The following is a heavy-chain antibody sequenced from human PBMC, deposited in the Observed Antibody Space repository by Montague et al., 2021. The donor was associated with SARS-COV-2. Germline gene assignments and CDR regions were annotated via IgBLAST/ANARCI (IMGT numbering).Heavy chain of an antibody. CDR1: GGSISSGGSYY. CDR2: IHASGTT. J-gene: IGHJ6*02. V-gene: IGHV4-61*02. D-gene: IGHD3-16*01. Sequence: TLSLTCTVSGGSISSGGSYYWSWIWQPAGQGLEWIGRIHASGTTYYNPSLKGRVTISVDTSKNQFSLTLSSVTAADTAVYYCARQGRVVPPDDGGCYFYAMDVWGQGTTVTVSS. CDR3: ARQGRVVPPDDGGCYFYAMDV.